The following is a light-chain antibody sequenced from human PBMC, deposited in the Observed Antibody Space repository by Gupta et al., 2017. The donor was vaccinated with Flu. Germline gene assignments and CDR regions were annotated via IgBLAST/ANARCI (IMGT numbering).Light chain of an antibody. CDR3: QQRSNWPR. V-gene: IGKV3-11*01. Sequence: PATLSLSPVDRATLSCRASQSVSSYLAWYQQKPGQAPRLLIYDASNRATGIPARFSGSGSGTDFTLTISSLEPEDFAVYYCQQRSNWPRFGQGTKVEIK. CDR1: QSVSSY. J-gene: IGKJ1*01. CDR2: DAS.